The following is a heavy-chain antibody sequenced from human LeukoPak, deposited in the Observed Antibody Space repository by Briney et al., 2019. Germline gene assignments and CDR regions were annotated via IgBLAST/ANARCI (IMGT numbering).Heavy chain of an antibody. Sequence: RASVKVSCKASGGTFSSDAISWVRQAPGQGLEWMGRIIPILGIANYAQKFQGRVTITADKSTSTAYMELSSLRSEDTAVYYCARDQSPSSSSWYVGFDPWGQGTLVSVSS. CDR3: ARDQSPSSSSWYVGFDP. CDR2: IIPILGIA. J-gene: IGHJ5*02. CDR1: GGTFSSDA. V-gene: IGHV1-69*04. D-gene: IGHD6-13*01.